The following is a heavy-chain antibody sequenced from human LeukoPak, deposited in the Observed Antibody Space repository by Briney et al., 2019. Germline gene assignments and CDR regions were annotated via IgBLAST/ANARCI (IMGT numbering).Heavy chain of an antibody. Sequence: GASVKVSCKASGGTFSSYAISWVRQAPGQGLEWMGRIIPILGIANYAQKFQGRVTMTRDTSISTAYMELSRLRSDDTAVYYGAREGGYSYGSFDYWGQGTLVTVSS. J-gene: IGHJ4*02. CDR2: IIPILGIA. D-gene: IGHD5-18*01. CDR1: GGTFSSYA. CDR3: AREGGYSYGSFDY. V-gene: IGHV1-69*04.